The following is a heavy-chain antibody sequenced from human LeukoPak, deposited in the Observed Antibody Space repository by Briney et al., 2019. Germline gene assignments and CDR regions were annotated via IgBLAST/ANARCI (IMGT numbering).Heavy chain of an antibody. CDR2: ISGGGGST. V-gene: IGHV3-23*01. J-gene: IGHJ4*02. D-gene: IGHD3-10*01. CDR1: GFTFTSYS. Sequence: GGSLRLSCAASGFTFTSYSMNWVRQAPGKGLEWVSTISGGGGSTYYADSVKGRFTISRDNSKNTLYLQMNSLRAEDTAVYYCAKDPMVRGVRVPGISFDYWGQGTLVTVSS. CDR3: AKDPMVRGVRVPGISFDY.